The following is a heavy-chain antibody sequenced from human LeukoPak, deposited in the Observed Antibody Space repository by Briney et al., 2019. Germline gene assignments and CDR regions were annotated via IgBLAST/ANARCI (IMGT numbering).Heavy chain of an antibody. V-gene: IGHV3-30*18. CDR3: AKVRAVLNWNYAYYFDS. D-gene: IGHD1-7*01. CDR1: GFTFDNYG. CDR2: ISYDGSDK. J-gene: IGHJ4*02. Sequence: PGRSLRLSCAASGFTFDNYGMHWVRQAPGKGLEWVAIISYDGSDKYYADSVKGRFTISRDNSKNTLYLQMNSLRAEDTAVYYCAKVRAVLNWNYAYYFDSWGQGTLVTVSS.